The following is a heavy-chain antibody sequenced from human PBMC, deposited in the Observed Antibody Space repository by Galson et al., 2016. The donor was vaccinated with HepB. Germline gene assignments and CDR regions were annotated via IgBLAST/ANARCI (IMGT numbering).Heavy chain of an antibody. CDR2: ISSDGLTT. J-gene: IGHJ4*02. V-gene: IGHV3-74*03. CDR1: GFTFRTYW. CDR3: ARDLTRRGPTTFGN. D-gene: IGHD1-26*01. Sequence: SLRLSCAASGFTFRTYWMHWVRQSPGMGLVWVSRISSDGLTTTYADSVKGRFAISRDNGRNTLYLQMNSLRAEDTGVYYCARDLTRRGPTTFGNWGQGTLVTVAS.